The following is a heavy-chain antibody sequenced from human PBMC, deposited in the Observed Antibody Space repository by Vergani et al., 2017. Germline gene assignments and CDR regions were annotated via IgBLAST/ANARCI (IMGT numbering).Heavy chain of an antibody. CDR1: GFTFSSYG. CDR3: AKGKKLPGGDCLDY. V-gene: IGHV3-30*18. CDR2: ISYDGSNK. D-gene: IGHD2-21*01. J-gene: IGHJ4*02. Sequence: QVQLVESGGGVVQPGRSLRLSCAASGFTFSSYGTHWVRQAPGKGLEWVAVISYDGSNKYYADSVKGRFTISRDNSKNTLYLQMNSLRAEDTAVYYCAKGKKLPGGDCLDYWGQGTLVTVSS.